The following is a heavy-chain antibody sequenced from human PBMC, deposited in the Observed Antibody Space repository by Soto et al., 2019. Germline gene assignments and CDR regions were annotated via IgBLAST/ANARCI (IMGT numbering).Heavy chain of an antibody. V-gene: IGHV3-7*03. CDR1: EFTFSNFW. CDR3: ARLRKGGFCDY. Sequence: GGSLRLSCAASEFTFSNFWMSWVRQAPGKGLEWVANIKEDGSEKYYEAAVKGRFTISRDSAKNSLYLQMDSLRAEDTAVYYCARLRKGGFCDYWGQGSLVTVSS. D-gene: IGHD1-26*01. J-gene: IGHJ4*02. CDR2: IKEDGSEK.